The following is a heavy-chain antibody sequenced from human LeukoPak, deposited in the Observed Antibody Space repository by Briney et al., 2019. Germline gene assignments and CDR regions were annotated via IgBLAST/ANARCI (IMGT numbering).Heavy chain of an antibody. CDR2: NSGSGGST. V-gene: IGHV3-23*01. D-gene: IGHD3-22*01. CDR1: GFTFSSYA. Sequence: GSLRLSCAASGFTFSSYAMSWVRPAPGKGLEWVSANSGSGGSTYYADSVKGRFTISRDNSKNTLYLQMNSLRAEDTAVYYCAKDMGDYYDSSGYYPTPDYWGQGTLVTVSS. J-gene: IGHJ4*02. CDR3: AKDMGDYYDSSGYYPTPDY.